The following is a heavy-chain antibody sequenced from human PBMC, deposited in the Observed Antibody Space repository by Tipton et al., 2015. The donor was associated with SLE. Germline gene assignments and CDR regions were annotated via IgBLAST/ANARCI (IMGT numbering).Heavy chain of an antibody. CDR3: ARDAYGDSTVLLDY. CDR2: IKGDGTTT. V-gene: IGHV3-74*01. D-gene: IGHD4-17*01. Sequence: SLRLSCVASGFTFNNYWMHWVRQVPGKGPLWVAHIKGDGTTTHYADSVKGRFTISRDNAKTTIYLQMNSLRDEDTAVYYCARDAYGDSTVLLDYWGQGTLVTVAS. J-gene: IGHJ4*02. CDR1: GFTFNNYW.